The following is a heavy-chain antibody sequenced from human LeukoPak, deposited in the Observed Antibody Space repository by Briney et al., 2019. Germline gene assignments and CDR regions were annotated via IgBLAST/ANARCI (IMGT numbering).Heavy chain of an antibody. Sequence: GASVKVSCKASGYTFTGYYMHWVRQAPGQGLEWMGWINPNSGGTNYAQKFQGRVTMTRDTSISTAYMELSRLRSDDTAVYYCARGRLKGGRDSSWYSYNWFDPWGQGTLVTVSS. CDR1: GYTFTGYY. J-gene: IGHJ5*02. CDR2: INPNSGGT. V-gene: IGHV1-2*02. D-gene: IGHD6-13*01. CDR3: ARGRLKGGRDSSWYSYNWFDP.